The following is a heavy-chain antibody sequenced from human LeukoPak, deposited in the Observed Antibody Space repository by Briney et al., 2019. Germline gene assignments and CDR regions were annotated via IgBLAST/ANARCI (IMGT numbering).Heavy chain of an antibody. V-gene: IGHV3-7*01. CDR2: IKQDGSEK. CDR1: GFTFSSYR. D-gene: IGHD6-13*01. Sequence: GGSLRLSCAASGFTFSSYRMSWVRQAPGKGLEWVANIKQDGSEKYYVDSVKGRFTISRDNAKNSLYLQMNSLRAEDTAVYYCARDGAAAGFDPWGQGTLVTVSS. J-gene: IGHJ5*02. CDR3: ARDGAAAGFDP.